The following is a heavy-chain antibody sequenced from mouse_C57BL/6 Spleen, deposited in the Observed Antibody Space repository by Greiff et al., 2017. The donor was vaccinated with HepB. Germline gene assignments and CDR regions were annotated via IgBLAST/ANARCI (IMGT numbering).Heavy chain of an antibody. CDR3: AKGILRH. V-gene: IGHV1-50*01. J-gene: IGHJ2*01. D-gene: IGHD2-12*01. CDR1: GYTFTSYW. CDR2: IDPSDSYT. Sequence: VQLQQPGAELVKPGASVKLSCKASGYTFTSYWMQWVKQRPGQGLEWIGEIDPSDSYTNYNQKFKGKATLTVDTSSSTAYMQLSSLTSEDSAVYYCAKGILRHWGQGTTLTVSS.